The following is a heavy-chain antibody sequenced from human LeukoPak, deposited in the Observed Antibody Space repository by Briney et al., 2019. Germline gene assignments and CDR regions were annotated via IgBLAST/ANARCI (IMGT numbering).Heavy chain of an antibody. V-gene: IGHV3-20*04. D-gene: IGHD2-15*01. CDR3: ARERSKYCSGGSCYSGYYYYYMDV. CDR1: GFTFEDYG. CDR2: INWNAGRT. J-gene: IGHJ6*03. Sequence: GGSLRLSCAASGFTFEDYGMSWVRQVPGKGLEWVSSINWNAGRTGYADSVKGRFTISRDNAKNSLYLQVHSLRAEDTALYYCARERSKYCSGGSCYSGYYYYYMDVWGKGTTVTISS.